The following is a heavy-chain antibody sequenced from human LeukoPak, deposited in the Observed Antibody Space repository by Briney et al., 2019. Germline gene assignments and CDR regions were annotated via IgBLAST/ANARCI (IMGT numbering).Heavy chain of an antibody. CDR1: GGTFSSYA. Sequence: PSVNVYCKASGGTFSSYAISWVRQAPGQGLELMGGIIPIFGTANYAQKFQGRVTITAHKSTSTAYMELSSLRSEDTAVYYCARPIMITSGNAFDIWGQGTMVTVSS. CDR2: IIPIFGTA. CDR3: ARPIMITSGNAFDI. V-gene: IGHV1-69*06. J-gene: IGHJ3*02. D-gene: IGHD3-16*01.